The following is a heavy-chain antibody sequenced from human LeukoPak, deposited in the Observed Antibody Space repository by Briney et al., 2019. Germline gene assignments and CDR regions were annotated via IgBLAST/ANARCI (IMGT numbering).Heavy chain of an antibody. CDR3: AREYYDFWSGSFQH. J-gene: IGHJ1*01. Sequence: PGGSLRLSCGASGFTVSSNYMSCVRQAPGKGLEWGSVIYSGGSTYYADSVKGRFTISRDNSKNTLYLQMNSLRAEDTAVYYCAREYYDFWSGSFQHWGQRTLVTVSS. CDR1: GFTVSSNY. V-gene: IGHV3-66*02. D-gene: IGHD3-3*01. CDR2: IYSGGST.